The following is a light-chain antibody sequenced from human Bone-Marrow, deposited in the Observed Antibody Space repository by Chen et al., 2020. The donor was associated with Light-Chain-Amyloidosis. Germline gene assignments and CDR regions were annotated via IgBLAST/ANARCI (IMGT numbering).Light chain of an antibody. CDR2: DDS. CDR1: NIGSTS. J-gene: IGLJ3*02. Sequence: SYVLTQPSSVSVAPGQMATIACGGNNIGSTSMHWYQQTPGQAPLLVVYDDSDRPSGIPERLSGSNSGNTATLTISRVEAGDEADYYCQVWDRSSDRPVFGGGTKLTVL. CDR3: QVWDRSSDRPV. V-gene: IGLV3-21*02.